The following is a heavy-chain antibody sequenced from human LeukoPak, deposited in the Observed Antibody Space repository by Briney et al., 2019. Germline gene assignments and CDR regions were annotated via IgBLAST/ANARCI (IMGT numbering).Heavy chain of an antibody. D-gene: IGHD3-10*01. V-gene: IGHV4-61*02. CDR2: ISTSGTT. Sequence: SQTLSLTCTVSGDSISSANYFWSWVRQPAGKGLEWVGRISTSGTTNYNPSLKSRVTISIDTSKNQFSLKLNPVTATDTAVYFCVRAAREYGWFDPWGQGTLVTVSS. CDR3: VRAAREYGWFDP. J-gene: IGHJ5*02. CDR1: GDSISSANYF.